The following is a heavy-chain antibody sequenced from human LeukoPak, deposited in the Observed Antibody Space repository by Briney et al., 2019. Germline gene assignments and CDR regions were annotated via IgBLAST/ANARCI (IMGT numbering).Heavy chain of an antibody. CDR1: GYSLTTYG. D-gene: IGHD6-6*01. Sequence: ASVKVSCKASGYSLTTYGITWVRQAPGQGLEWMGWITAYNGNTNYARKLQGRVTMTTDTSTNTAYMELGSLRPDDTAVYYCARLIEYRTSSRVFDIWGQGTMVTVSS. V-gene: IGHV1-18*01. CDR2: ITAYNGNT. CDR3: ARLIEYRTSSRVFDI. J-gene: IGHJ3*02.